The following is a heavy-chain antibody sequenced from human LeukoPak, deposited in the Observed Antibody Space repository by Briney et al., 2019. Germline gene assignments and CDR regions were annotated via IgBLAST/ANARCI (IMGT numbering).Heavy chain of an antibody. Sequence: ASVKVSCMASGYTFTSYGISWVRQAPGQGLEWMGWISAYNGNTNYAQKLQGRVTMTTDTSTGTTYMELRSLRSDDTAVYYCARDSGSSWYFYYYYYMDVWGKGTTVTVSS. CDR3: ARDSGSSWYFYYYYYMDV. D-gene: IGHD6-13*01. CDR2: ISAYNGNT. V-gene: IGHV1-18*01. CDR1: GYTFTSYG. J-gene: IGHJ6*03.